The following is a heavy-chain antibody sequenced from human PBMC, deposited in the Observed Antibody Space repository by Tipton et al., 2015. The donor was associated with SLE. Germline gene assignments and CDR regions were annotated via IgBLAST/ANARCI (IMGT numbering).Heavy chain of an antibody. CDR1: GGSISSHY. J-gene: IGHJ4*02. Sequence: TLSLTCTVSGGSISSHYWSWIRQPPGKGLEWIGYIYHSGSTNYNPSLKSRVTISVDTSKNQFSLKLSSVTAADTAVYYCASAIFGVVTPDYWGQGTLVTVSS. D-gene: IGHD3-3*01. CDR2: IYHSGST. V-gene: IGHV4-59*11. CDR3: ASAIFGVVTPDY.